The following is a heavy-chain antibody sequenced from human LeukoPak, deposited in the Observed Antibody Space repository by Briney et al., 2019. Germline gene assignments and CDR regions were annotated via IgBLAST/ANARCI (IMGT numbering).Heavy chain of an antibody. CDR2: MRYDGSDK. CDR1: GFTFSDYG. CDR3: AKADRGSYYGLGDYFDY. J-gene: IGHJ4*02. Sequence: GGSLRLTCAASGFTFSDYGMHWVRQAPGKGLVWVAFMRYDGSDKYYADSVKGRFTISRDNSKNTLYLQMNSLRAEDAALYYCAKADRGSYYGLGDYFDYWGQGTPVTVSS. V-gene: IGHV3-30*02. D-gene: IGHD1-26*01.